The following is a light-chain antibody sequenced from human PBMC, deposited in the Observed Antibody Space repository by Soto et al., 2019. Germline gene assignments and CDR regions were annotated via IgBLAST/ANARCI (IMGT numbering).Light chain of an antibody. CDR3: QQYGTSPWT. CDR1: QYISSSY. Sequence: EIVLTQSPGTLSLSPGERATLSCRASQYISSSYLAWYQQKPGQAPRLLIYAASTRATGIPDRFSGSESGTDFTLTISRLEPEDFAVYFCQQYGTSPWTFGQGTKVDI. J-gene: IGKJ1*01. V-gene: IGKV3-20*01. CDR2: AAS.